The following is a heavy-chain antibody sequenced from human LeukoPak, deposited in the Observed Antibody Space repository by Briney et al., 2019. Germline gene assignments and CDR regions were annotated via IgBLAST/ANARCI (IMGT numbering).Heavy chain of an antibody. V-gene: IGHV3-9*01. J-gene: IGHJ6*02. CDR3: AKDTVGDYFYYGMDV. CDR2: ISWNSGSI. Sequence: GGSLRLSCAASGFTFDHYAMHWVRQAPGKGLGWVSGISWNSGSIGYADSVKGRFTISRDNAKNSLYLQMNSLRAEDTALYYCAKDTVGDYFYYGMDVWGQGTSVTVSS. CDR1: GFTFDHYA. D-gene: IGHD4-17*01.